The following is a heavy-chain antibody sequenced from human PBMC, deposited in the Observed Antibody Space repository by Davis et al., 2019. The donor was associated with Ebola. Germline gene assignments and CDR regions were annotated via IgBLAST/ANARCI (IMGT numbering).Heavy chain of an antibody. CDR1: GFTFSSYE. Sequence: GSLRLSCAASGFTFSSYEMNWVRQAPGKGLEWIGEINHSGSTNYNPSLKSRVTISVDTSKNQFSLKLSSVTAADTAVYYCARGPGTALWPYYYYGMDVWGQGTTVTVSS. CDR2: INHSGST. D-gene: IGHD1-1*01. J-gene: IGHJ6*02. V-gene: IGHV4-34*01. CDR3: ARGPGTALWPYYYYGMDV.